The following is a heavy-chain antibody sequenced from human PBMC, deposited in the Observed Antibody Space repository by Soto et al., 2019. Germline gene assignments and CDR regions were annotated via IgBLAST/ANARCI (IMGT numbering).Heavy chain of an antibody. CDR1: GYTFTSYD. D-gene: IGHD3-9*01. CDR2: MNPNSGNT. CDR3: ARGDNFYYGMDV. J-gene: IGHJ6*02. Sequence: QVQLVQSGAEVKKPGASVKVSCKASGYTFTSYDINWVRQATGQGLEWMGWMNPNSGNTGYAQKFQGRVTMTRNTSRTTAYMELSSLRSEDTAVYYCARGDNFYYGMDVWGQGTTVTVSS. V-gene: IGHV1-8*01.